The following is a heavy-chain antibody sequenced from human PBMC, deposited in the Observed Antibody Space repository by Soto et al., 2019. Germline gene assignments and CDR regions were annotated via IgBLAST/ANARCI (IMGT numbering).Heavy chain of an antibody. V-gene: IGHV3-23*01. CDR1: GFTFSSYA. J-gene: IGHJ3*02. Sequence: EVQLLESGGGLVQPGGSLRLSCAASGFTFSSYAMSWVRQAPGKGLEWVSAISGSGGSTYYAVSVKGRFTICRDNSKNTLYLQMNSLRAEDTAVYYFAKTVGAPSAFDIWGQGTMVTVSS. D-gene: IGHD1-26*01. CDR2: ISGSGGST. CDR3: AKTVGAPSAFDI.